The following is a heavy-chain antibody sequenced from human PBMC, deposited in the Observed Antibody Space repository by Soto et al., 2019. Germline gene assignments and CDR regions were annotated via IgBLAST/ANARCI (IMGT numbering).Heavy chain of an antibody. Sequence: GASVKVSCKASGYTFTGYYMHWVRQAPGQGLEWMGWINPNSGGTNYAQKFQGWVTMTRDTSISTAYMELSRLRSDDTAVYYCARDPRPYYYDSSGYSNYYYYYGMDVWGQGTTVTVS. CDR3: ARDPRPYYYDSSGYSNYYYYYGMDV. CDR1: GYTFTGYY. J-gene: IGHJ6*02. CDR2: INPNSGGT. V-gene: IGHV1-2*04. D-gene: IGHD3-22*01.